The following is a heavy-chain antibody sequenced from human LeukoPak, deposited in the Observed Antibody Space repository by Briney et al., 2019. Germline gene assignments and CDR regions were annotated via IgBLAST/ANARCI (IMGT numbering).Heavy chain of an antibody. Sequence: GGSLRLSCAASGFTFSSYGMHWVRQAPGKGLEWVAVISYDGSNKDYADSVKGRFTISKDNSKNTLYLQMTSLRAEDTAVYYCAKDLAYCSGVSCCSAYFDYWGQGNLVTVSS. V-gene: IGHV3-30*18. CDR2: ISYDGSNK. CDR1: GFTFSSYG. D-gene: IGHD2-15*01. CDR3: AKDLAYCSGVSCCSAYFDY. J-gene: IGHJ4*02.